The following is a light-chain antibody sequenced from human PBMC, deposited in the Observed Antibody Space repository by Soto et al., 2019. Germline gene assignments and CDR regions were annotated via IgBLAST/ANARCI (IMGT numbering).Light chain of an antibody. CDR3: QQYNNWPPYS. Sequence: ETVMTQSPATLSVSPGERATVSCRASQSVTTNVAWYQKKPGQAPMLLIYNAWTRATGIPARFSGSGSGTEFTLTISSLQSEDFAVYYCQQYNNWPPYSFGQGTKLEIK. V-gene: IGKV3-15*01. CDR1: QSVTTN. J-gene: IGKJ2*01. CDR2: NAW.